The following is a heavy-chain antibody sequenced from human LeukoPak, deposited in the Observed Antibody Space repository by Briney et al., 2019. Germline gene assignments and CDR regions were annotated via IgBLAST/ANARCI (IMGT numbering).Heavy chain of an antibody. D-gene: IGHD6-19*01. Sequence: GGSLRLSCVASGFTFSGSGMHWVRQASGKGLEWVGRIRSKANSYATAYAASVKGRFTISRDDSKNTAYLQVNSLKTEDTAVYYCTRQIGAVAGTMYYYYYMDVWGKGTTVTVSS. J-gene: IGHJ6*03. V-gene: IGHV3-73*01. CDR2: IRSKANSYAT. CDR1: GFTFSGSG. CDR3: TRQIGAVAGTMYYYYYMDV.